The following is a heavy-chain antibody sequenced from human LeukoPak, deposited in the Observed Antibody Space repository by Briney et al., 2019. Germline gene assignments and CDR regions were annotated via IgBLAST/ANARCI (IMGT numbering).Heavy chain of an antibody. CDR3: ARAHVLRFLEWFSY. D-gene: IGHD3-3*01. V-gene: IGHV1-8*03. CDR2: MNPNSGNT. J-gene: IGHJ4*02. Sequence: ASVKVSCKASGYTFTSYDINWVRQATGQGLEWMGWMNPNSGNTGYAQKFQGRVTITRNTSISTAYMELSSLRSKDTAVYYCARAHVLRFLEWFSYWGQGTLVTVSS. CDR1: GYTFTSYD.